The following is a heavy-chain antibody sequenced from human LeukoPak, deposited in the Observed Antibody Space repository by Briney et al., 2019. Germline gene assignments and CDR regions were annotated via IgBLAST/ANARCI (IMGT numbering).Heavy chain of an antibody. V-gene: IGHV3-23*01. CDR3: ARYCTTTSCFTRYFDL. Sequence: GGSLRLSCAASGFTFSSHDMSWVRQTPGKGLEWVSTLSNSGGSTYYADSVKGRFTVSRDNSKNTLYLQMNSLRAEDTAVYYCARYCTTTSCFTRYFDLWGRGTLVTVSS. CDR1: GFTFSSHD. CDR2: LSNSGGST. D-gene: IGHD2-2*02. J-gene: IGHJ2*01.